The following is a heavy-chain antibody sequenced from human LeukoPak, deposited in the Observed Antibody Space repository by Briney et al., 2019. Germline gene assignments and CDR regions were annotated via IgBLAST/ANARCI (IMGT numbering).Heavy chain of an antibody. V-gene: IGHV4-4*07. Sequence: SETLSLTCTVSGGSLGTFYWSWIRQSADKGLEYIGRIHPTGSTNYKPSLKCRVTMSIDTSKNQFSMTLQFVTAADTAVYFCARAHSGFYLDAWGQGALVTVSS. CDR3: ARAHSGFYLDA. CDR1: GGSLGTFY. CDR2: IHPTGST. D-gene: IGHD3-22*01. J-gene: IGHJ4*02.